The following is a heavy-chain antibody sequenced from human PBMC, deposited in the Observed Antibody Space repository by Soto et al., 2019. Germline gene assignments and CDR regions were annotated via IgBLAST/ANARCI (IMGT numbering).Heavy chain of an antibody. V-gene: IGHV3-43*01. CDR3: AKGPAYYYDSSGFRYYGMDV. Sequence: GGSLRLSCAASGFTFDDYTMHWVRQAPGKGLEWVSLISWDGGSTYYADSVKGRFTISRDNSKNSLYLQMNSLRTEDTALYYWAKGPAYYYDSSGFRYYGMDVWGQGTTVTVSS. CDR2: ISWDGGST. J-gene: IGHJ6*02. CDR1: GFTFDDYT. D-gene: IGHD3-22*01.